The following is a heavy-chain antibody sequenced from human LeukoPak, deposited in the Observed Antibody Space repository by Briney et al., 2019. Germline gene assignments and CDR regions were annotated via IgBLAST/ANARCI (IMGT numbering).Heavy chain of an antibody. CDR2: ISAYNGNT. CDR1: GYTFTSYG. J-gene: IGHJ6*02. Sequence: ASVKVSCKASGYTFTSYGISWVRQATGQGLEWMGWISAYNGNTNYAQKLQGRVTMTTDTSTSTAYMELRSLRSDDTAVYYCARDENWNDYGYYGMDVWGQGTTVTVSS. CDR3: ARDENWNDYGYYGMDV. V-gene: IGHV1-18*01. D-gene: IGHD1-1*01.